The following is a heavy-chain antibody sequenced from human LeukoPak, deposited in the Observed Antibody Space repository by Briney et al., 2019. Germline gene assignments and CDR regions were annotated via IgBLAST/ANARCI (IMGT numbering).Heavy chain of an antibody. CDR1: GFTFSSYA. J-gene: IGHJ4*02. Sequence: GSLRLSCAASGFTFSSYAMSWVRQAPGKGLEWIGSIYYSGDTYYNPSLKSRVTISVDTSKNQFSLKLSSVTAADTAVYYCARRHYFDYWGQGTLVTVSS. CDR3: ARRHYFDY. V-gene: IGHV4-38-2*01. CDR2: IYYSGDT.